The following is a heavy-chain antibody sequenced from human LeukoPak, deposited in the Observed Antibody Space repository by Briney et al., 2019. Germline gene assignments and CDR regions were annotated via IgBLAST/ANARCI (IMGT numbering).Heavy chain of an antibody. V-gene: IGHV4-61*02. Sequence: SETLSLTCTVSGGSISSGSYYWSWIRQPAGKGLEWIGRIYTSGSTNYNPSLKSRVTMSVDTSKNQFSLKLSSVTAADTAVYYCARDSVNWGIGLDAFDIWGQGTMVTVSS. D-gene: IGHD7-27*01. J-gene: IGHJ3*02. CDR3: ARDSVNWGIGLDAFDI. CDR1: GGSISSGSYY. CDR2: IYTSGST.